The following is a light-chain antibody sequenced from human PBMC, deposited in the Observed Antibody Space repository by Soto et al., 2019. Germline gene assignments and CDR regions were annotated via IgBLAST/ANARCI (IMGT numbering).Light chain of an antibody. Sequence: EIVLTQSPGTLSLSPGERATLSCRASQSVSSSYLAWYQQKTGQAPRLLIYGASSRATGIPDRFSGSGSGTDFTLTISRLEPEDFAVYYCHQYDSSTLTFGGGTKVEIK. V-gene: IGKV3-20*01. CDR2: GAS. J-gene: IGKJ4*01. CDR3: HQYDSSTLT. CDR1: QSVSSSY.